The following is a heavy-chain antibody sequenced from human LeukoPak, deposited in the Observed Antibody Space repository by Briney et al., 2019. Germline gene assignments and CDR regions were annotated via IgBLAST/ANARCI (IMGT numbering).Heavy chain of an antibody. V-gene: IGHV1-8*01. CDR1: GYTFTSYD. Sequence: ASVKVSCKASGYTFTSYDINWVRQATGQGLEWMGWINPNSGNAGYAQNFRGRVTMTRDTSISTVYMELSSLKSEDTAVYYCARKMRDSGSYPDWGPGTLVTVSS. D-gene: IGHD3-10*01. CDR3: ARKMRDSGSYPD. CDR2: INPNSGNA. J-gene: IGHJ4*02.